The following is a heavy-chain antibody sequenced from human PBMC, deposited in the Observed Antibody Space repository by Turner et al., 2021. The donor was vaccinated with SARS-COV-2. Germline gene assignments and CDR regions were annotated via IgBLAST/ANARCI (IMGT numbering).Heavy chain of an antibody. CDR3: ARSQYGDYGWFDP. V-gene: IGHV3-30*03. CDR1: GFTFSTYG. Sequence: QVQLVESGGGVVQPGGYLRLYCAASGFTFSTYGLHWFRQAPGKGLDGVALISYDGSNKYYADSVKGRFTISRDNSKNTLYLQMNSLRAEDTAVYYCARSQYGDYGWFDPWGQGTLVTVSS. D-gene: IGHD4-17*01. CDR2: ISYDGSNK. J-gene: IGHJ5*02.